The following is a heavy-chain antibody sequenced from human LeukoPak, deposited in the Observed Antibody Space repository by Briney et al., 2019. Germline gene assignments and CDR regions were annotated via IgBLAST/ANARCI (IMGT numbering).Heavy chain of an antibody. Sequence: GRSLRLSCAASGFTFSSYAMHWVRQAPGKGLEWVAVISYDGSNKYYADSVKGRFIISRDNSKNTLYLQMNSLRAEDTAVYYCASFEYSSSSGAFDIWGQGTMVTVSS. J-gene: IGHJ3*02. D-gene: IGHD6-6*01. CDR1: GFTFSSYA. CDR2: ISYDGSNK. V-gene: IGHV3-30*04. CDR3: ASFEYSSSSGAFDI.